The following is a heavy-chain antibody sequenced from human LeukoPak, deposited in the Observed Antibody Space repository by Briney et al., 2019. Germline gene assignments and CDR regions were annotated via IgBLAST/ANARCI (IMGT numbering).Heavy chain of an antibody. Sequence: SETLSLTCTVSGGSISSYYWSWIRQPPGKGLEWIGYINYYGGTKYNASLKSRVIISLDTFKNQVSLKVTSVTAADTAVYYCARDRGGPGRFDPWGQGTLVAVSS. CDR2: INYYGGT. CDR3: ARDRGGPGRFDP. V-gene: IGHV4-59*01. D-gene: IGHD3-10*01. CDR1: GGSISSYY. J-gene: IGHJ5*02.